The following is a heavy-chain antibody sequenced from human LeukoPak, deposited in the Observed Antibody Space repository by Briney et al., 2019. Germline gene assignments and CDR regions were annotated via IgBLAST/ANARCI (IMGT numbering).Heavy chain of an antibody. CDR2: IRDDGSNK. Sequence: GGSLRLSCAASGFIFSRYGMDWVRQAPDKGLEWVAFIRDDGSNKYYGDSVKGRFTISRDNSKNTLYLQMNSLRAEDTGVYYCAKDIGYCSGGICYVFDYWGQGTLVTVSS. CDR1: GFIFSRYG. V-gene: IGHV3-30*02. CDR3: AKDIGYCSGGICYVFDY. D-gene: IGHD2-15*01. J-gene: IGHJ4*02.